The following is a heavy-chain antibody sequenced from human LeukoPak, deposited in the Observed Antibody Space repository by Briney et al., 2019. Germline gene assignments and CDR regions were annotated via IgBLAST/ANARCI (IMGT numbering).Heavy chain of an antibody. V-gene: IGHV3-15*07. CDR1: GFTFSNAW. CDR2: IKSKTDGGTT. J-gene: IGHJ4*02. Sequence: GGSLRLSCAASGFTFSNAWMNWVRQAPGKGLEWVGRIKSKTDGGTTDYAAPVKGRFTISRDDSKNTLYLQMNSLRAEDTAVYYCAGGSGWVSVDWGQGTLVTVSS. D-gene: IGHD6-19*01. CDR3: AGGSGWVSVD.